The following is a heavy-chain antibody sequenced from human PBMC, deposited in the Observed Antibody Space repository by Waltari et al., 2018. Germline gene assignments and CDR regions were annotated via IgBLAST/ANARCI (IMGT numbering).Heavy chain of an antibody. CDR3: ARVEILRWFDY. CDR1: GFTFSSYA. V-gene: IGHV3-48*01. Sequence: VQLVESGGGVVQPGRSLRLSCAASGFTFSSYAMHWVRQAPGKGLEWVSYISSSSSTIYYADSVKGRFTISRDNAKNSLYLQMNSLRAEDTAVYYCARVEILRWFDYWGQGTLVTVSS. J-gene: IGHJ4*02. CDR2: ISSSSSTI. D-gene: IGHD4-17*01.